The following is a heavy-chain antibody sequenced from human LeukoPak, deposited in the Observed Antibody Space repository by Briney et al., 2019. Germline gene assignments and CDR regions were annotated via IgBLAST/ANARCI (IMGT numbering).Heavy chain of an antibody. V-gene: IGHV3-48*03. CDR2: ISPSGTI. CDR1: GFTLSSFE. CDR3: ARRFDS. J-gene: IGHJ4*02. Sequence: PGGSLRLSCAASGFTLSSFEMNWVRQAPGKGLEWVSYISPSGTIYYADSVKGRFTITRDNAKNSLYLQMNSLRAEDTALYYCARRFDSWGQGTLDTVSS.